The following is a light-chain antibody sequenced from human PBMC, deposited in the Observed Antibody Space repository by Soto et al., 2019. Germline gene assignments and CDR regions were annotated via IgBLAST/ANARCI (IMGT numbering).Light chain of an antibody. J-gene: IGLJ1*01. CDR3: NSYTSSNTYV. CDR2: EVS. V-gene: IGLV2-14*01. CDR1: SSDVGAHNF. Sequence: QSVLTQPASVSGSPGQAITISCSGSSSDVGAHNFVSWYQHHPGKAPELMIYEVSNRPSGVSNRFSGSKSGNTASLTISGLQAEDEADYYCNSYTSSNTYVFGSGTKVT.